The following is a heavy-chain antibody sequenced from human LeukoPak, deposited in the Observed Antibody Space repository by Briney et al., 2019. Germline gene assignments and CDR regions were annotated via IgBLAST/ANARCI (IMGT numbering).Heavy chain of an antibody. CDR2: ITSSSSYV. V-gene: IGHV3-21*01. D-gene: IGHD2-8*01. Sequence: PGGSLRLSYEASGFTFSTYNMNWVRQAPGRRLEWVSSITSSSSYVFYADSVKGRFTISRDNAKNSLYLQMNSLRAEDTAVYYCAIPMYLGAFDIWGQGTMVTVSS. CDR1: GFTFSTYN. CDR3: AIPMYLGAFDI. J-gene: IGHJ3*02.